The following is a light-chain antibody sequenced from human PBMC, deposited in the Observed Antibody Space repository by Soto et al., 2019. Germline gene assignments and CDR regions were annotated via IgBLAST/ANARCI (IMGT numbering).Light chain of an antibody. Sequence: QSALTQPASVSGSPGQSITISCTGTSSHIGGYNYVSWYQQHPGRAPKLIIYDVTNRPSGVSTRFSGSKSGNTASLTISGLQAEDEADYYCSSFTTSSTPVMFGGGTKLTVL. CDR3: SSFTTSSTPVM. J-gene: IGLJ3*02. V-gene: IGLV2-14*03. CDR2: DVT. CDR1: SSHIGGYNY.